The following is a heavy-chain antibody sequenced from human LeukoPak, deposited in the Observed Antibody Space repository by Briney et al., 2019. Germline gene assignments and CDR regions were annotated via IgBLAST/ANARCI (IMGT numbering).Heavy chain of an antibody. Sequence: ASVKVSCKASGYTFTNYFMHWVRQAPGQGLEWMGVINPSGGGTTYAQRFQGRVTMTRDTSTSTVHMELSSLRSEDTAVYYCARGNFDSSGYYLDYWGQGTLVTVSS. V-gene: IGHV1-46*01. CDR3: ARGNFDSSGYYLDY. CDR1: GYTFTNYF. J-gene: IGHJ4*02. D-gene: IGHD3-22*01. CDR2: INPSGGGT.